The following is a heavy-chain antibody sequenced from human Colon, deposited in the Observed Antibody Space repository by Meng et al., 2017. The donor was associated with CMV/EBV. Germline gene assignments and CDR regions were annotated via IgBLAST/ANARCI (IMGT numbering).Heavy chain of an antibody. J-gene: IGHJ4*02. CDR3: ARRPLISGSGPYFDH. CDR2: IHYSGTT. Sequence: SETLSLTCTVFGDFSSRSNYYWGWIRQSPGKGLEWIGTIHYSGTTYYNPSLKSRLTISVDTSESQFSLQLSSVTAADTAVYYCARRPLISGSGPYFDHWGQGVLVTVSS. D-gene: IGHD3-10*01. CDR1: GDFSSRSNYY. V-gene: IGHV4-39*07.